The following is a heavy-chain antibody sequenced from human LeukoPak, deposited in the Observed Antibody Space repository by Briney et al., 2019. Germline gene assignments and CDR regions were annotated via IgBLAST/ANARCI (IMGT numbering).Heavy chain of an antibody. CDR2: IYNSGAKI. D-gene: IGHD6-19*01. CDR1: GLTFSTYS. Sequence: GGSLRLSCAVSGLTFSTYSMTWVRQGPGKGLEWVSSIYNSGAKIFYADSVKGRFTISRDNSKNMLYLQMNSLRVEDTAVYYCAKDVAPDSGWDLDNWGQGTLVTVSS. CDR3: AKDVAPDSGWDLDN. V-gene: IGHV3-23*01. J-gene: IGHJ4*02.